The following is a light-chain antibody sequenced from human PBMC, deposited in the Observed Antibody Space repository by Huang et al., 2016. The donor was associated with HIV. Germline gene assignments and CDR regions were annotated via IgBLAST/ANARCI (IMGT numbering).Light chain of an antibody. J-gene: IGKJ4*01. CDR1: QRVRDK. Sequence: EIVMTQSPDTLSVSPGERATLSCRASQRVRDKLAWYQQKPGQAPRLLLHATSTRAAVVPARFSGSGSGTEFTLTISSLQSEDCGVYYCQQYESWPPLTFGGGTKVEIK. V-gene: IGKV3-15*01. CDR2: ATS. CDR3: QQYESWPPLT.